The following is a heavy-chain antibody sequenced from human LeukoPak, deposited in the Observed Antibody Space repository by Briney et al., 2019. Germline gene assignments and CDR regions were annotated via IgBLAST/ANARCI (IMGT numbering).Heavy chain of an antibody. CDR3: ARRSAGSRSFDF. Sequence: SETLSLTCTVSGGSISSTTYYWGWIRQPPGKGLEWIGTIYYSGSTYYNPSLKSRVAMSVDTSKNQFSLKLSSVIAADTAVYYCARRSAGSRSFDFWGQGTPVTVSS. CDR1: GGSISSTTYY. D-gene: IGHD1-1*01. CDR2: IYYSGST. V-gene: IGHV4-39*01. J-gene: IGHJ4*02.